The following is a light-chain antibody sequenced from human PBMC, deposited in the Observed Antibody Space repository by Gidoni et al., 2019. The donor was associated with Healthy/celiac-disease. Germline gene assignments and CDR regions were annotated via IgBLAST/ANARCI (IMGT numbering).Light chain of an antibody. CDR3: QQYYSFPFT. CDR2: AAS. Sequence: AIWMTQSPSLLSASTGDRVTISCRTSQGISSYLAWYQHKPGKAPELLIYAASTLQSGVPSRFSGSGSGTDFTLTISCLQSEDFATYYCQQYYSFPFTFXQXTKLEIK. V-gene: IGKV1D-8*02. CDR1: QGISSY. J-gene: IGKJ2*01.